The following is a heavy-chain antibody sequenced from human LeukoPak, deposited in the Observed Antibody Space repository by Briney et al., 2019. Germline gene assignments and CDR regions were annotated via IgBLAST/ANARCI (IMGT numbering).Heavy chain of an antibody. D-gene: IGHD2-8*01. CDR1: GGSISSGGYY. V-gene: IGHV4-31*03. CDR2: IYYSGST. J-gene: IGHJ4*02. CDR3: ARVQGMVYANFDY. Sequence: SETLSLTCTVSGGSISSGGYYWSWIRQHPGKGLEWIGYIYYSGSTYYNPSLKSRVTISVATSKNQFSLKLSSVTAADTAVYYCARVQGMVYANFDYWGQGTLVTVSS.